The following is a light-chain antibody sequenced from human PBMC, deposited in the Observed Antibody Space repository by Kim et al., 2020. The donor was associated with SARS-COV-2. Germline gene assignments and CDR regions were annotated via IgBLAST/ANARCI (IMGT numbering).Light chain of an antibody. V-gene: IGKV3-20*01. J-gene: IGKJ1*01. Sequence: PGERATVSCSASHPIDTTYLAWYQQKPGQAPRLLIYGASTRATGIPDRFRGSGSGTDFTLTISSLEPEDFGVYYCQQYGSTLMAFGQGTKVDSK. CDR2: GAS. CDR3: QQYGSTLMA. CDR1: HPIDTTY.